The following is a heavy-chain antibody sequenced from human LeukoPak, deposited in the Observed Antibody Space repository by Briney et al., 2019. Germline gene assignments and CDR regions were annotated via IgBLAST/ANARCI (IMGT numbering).Heavy chain of an antibody. CDR3: ARDIGGGDCLDY. J-gene: IGHJ4*02. V-gene: IGHV3-30-3*01. CDR1: GFTFSSYA. CDR2: ISYDGSNK. D-gene: IGHD2-21*02. Sequence: GGSLRLSCAASGFTFSSYAMHWVRQAPGKGLEWVAVISYDGSNKYYADSVKGRFTISRDNSKNTLYLQMNSLRAEDTAVYYCARDIGGGDCLDYWGQGTLVTVSS.